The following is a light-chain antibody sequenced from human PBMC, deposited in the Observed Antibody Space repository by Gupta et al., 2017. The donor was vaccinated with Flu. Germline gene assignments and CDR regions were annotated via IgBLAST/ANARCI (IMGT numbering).Light chain of an antibody. Sequence: SVLTQPPSASGTPGQRVTISCSGSSSNIGSNYVYWYQQLPGTAPKLLIYRNNQRPSGVPDRFSGSKSGTSASLAISGLRSEHEADYYCAAWDDSLSGWVFGGGTKLTVL. CDR2: RNN. CDR1: SSNIGSNY. J-gene: IGLJ3*02. CDR3: AAWDDSLSGWV. V-gene: IGLV1-47*01.